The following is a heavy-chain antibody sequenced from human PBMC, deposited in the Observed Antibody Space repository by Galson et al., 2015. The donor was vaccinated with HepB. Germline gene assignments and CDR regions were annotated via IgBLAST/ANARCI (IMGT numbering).Heavy chain of an antibody. Sequence: SLRLSCAASGFTFSHYWMNWVRQAPGKGLVWVSRINSDGSIITYADSVKGRFTISRDNAKNTLYLQMNRLRAEDTAVYYCARGGAYCSGGYCYRYGMDVWGQTTTVSVSS. V-gene: IGHV3-74*01. CDR2: INSDGSII. CDR1: GFTFSHYW. CDR3: ARGGAYCSGGYCYRYGMDV. J-gene: IGHJ6*02. D-gene: IGHD2-15*01.